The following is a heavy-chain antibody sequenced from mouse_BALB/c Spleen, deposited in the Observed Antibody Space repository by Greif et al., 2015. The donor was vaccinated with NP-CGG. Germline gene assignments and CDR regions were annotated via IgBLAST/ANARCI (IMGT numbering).Heavy chain of an antibody. CDR1: GFTFRDFY. Sequence: EVKVVESGGGLVQPGGSLRLSCATSGFTFRDFYMEWVRQPPGKRLEWIAASRNKANDYTTEYSASVKGRFIVSRDTSQSILYLQMNALRAEDTAIYYCARDDGYYWYFDVWGAGTTVTVSS. D-gene: IGHD2-2*01. J-gene: IGHJ1*01. CDR3: ARDDGYYWYFDV. V-gene: IGHV7-1*02. CDR2: SRNKANDYTT.